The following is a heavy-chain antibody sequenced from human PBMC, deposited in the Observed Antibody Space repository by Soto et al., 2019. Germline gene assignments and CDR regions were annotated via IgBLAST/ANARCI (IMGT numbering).Heavy chain of an antibody. CDR2: ITRKKYGGTP. CDR3: SRLPPERVSAYDFPMDV. J-gene: IGHJ6*02. Sequence: EVQLVESGGGLVKPGWSLRLSCITSGFAFGDFAMTWFRQAPGKGLEWVGFITRKKYGGTPQYAASVKGRFSISRDHCKSIAYPQMKNLKTDGTAVYYCSRLPPERVSAYDFPMDVWGQGTTVTVSS. V-gene: IGHV3-49*05. D-gene: IGHD5-12*01. CDR1: GFAFGDFA.